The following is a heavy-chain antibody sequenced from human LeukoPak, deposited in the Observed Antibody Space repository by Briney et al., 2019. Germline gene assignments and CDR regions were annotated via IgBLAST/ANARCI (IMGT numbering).Heavy chain of an antibody. J-gene: IGHJ4*02. V-gene: IGHV3-21*01. Sequence: GGSLRLSCAASGFTFSSYSMNWVRQAPGKGLEWVSSISGSSSYIYYADSVKGRFTISRDNAKNSLYLQMSSLRAEDTAVYYCARSLFGVDYWAREPWSPSPQ. D-gene: IGHD3-10*01. CDR2: ISGSSSYI. CDR3: ARSLFGVDY. CDR1: GFTFSSYS.